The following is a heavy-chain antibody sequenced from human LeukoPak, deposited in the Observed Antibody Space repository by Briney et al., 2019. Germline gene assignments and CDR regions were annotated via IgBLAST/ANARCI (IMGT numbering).Heavy chain of an antibody. CDR2: INPYNGNT. D-gene: IGHD2-8*01. Sequence: ALVKVSCKASDYTLSNYGISWVRQAPGQGLEWMGWINPYNGNTRYAENLQGRVTMTTDTSTSTAYMELRSLRSDDTAIYYCARDFTPPHCTTPNCPRGGWFDPWGQGTLVTVSS. V-gene: IGHV1-18*01. CDR1: DYTLSNYG. CDR3: ARDFTPPHCTTPNCPRGGWFDP. J-gene: IGHJ5*02.